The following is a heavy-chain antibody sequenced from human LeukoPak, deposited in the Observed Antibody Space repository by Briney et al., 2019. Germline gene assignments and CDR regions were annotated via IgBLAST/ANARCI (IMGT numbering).Heavy chain of an antibody. CDR1: GFTFDDFA. V-gene: IGHV3-9*01. Sequence: GGSLRLSCAASGFTFDDFAMHWVRQAPGKGLEWVSGISWNSGSIGYADSVKGRFTISRDNAKNPLYLQMNSLRAEDTALYYCAGGGWFGALLLDYWGQGTLVTVSS. J-gene: IGHJ4*02. CDR2: ISWNSGSI. D-gene: IGHD3-10*01. CDR3: AGGGWFGALLLDY.